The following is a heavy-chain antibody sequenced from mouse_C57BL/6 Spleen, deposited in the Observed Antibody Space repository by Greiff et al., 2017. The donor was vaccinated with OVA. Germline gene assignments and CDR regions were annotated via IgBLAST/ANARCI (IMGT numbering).Heavy chain of an antibody. D-gene: IGHD4-1*01. Sequence: VQLQQSGPGLVQPSQSLSITCTVSGFSLTSYGVHWVRQSPGKGLEWLGVIWSGGSTDYNAAFISRLSISKDNSKSQVFFKMNSLQADDTAIYYCASKLGRNYAMDYWGQGTSVTVSS. V-gene: IGHV2-2*01. CDR1: GFSLTSYG. J-gene: IGHJ4*01. CDR3: ASKLGRNYAMDY. CDR2: IWSGGST.